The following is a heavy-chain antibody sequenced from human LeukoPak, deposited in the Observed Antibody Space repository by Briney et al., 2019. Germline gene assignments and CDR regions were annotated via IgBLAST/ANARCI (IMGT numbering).Heavy chain of an antibody. V-gene: IGHV3-30*18. CDR2: ISYDGSNK. CDR3: AKEATEQWLVTLYYFDY. Sequence: GGSLRLSCAASGFTFSSYGMHWVRQAPGKGLEWVAVISYDGSNKYYADSVKGRFTISRDNSKNTLYLQMNSLRAEDTAMYYCAKEATEQWLVTLYYFDYWGQGTLVTVSS. CDR1: GFTFSSYG. J-gene: IGHJ4*02. D-gene: IGHD6-19*01.